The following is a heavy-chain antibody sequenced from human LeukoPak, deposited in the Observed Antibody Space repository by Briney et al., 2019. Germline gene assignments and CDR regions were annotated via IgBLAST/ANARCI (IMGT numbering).Heavy chain of an antibody. CDR1: GFTFSNAW. J-gene: IGHJ4*02. CDR3: TTPGGAYSDILTGYPPPGRY. CDR2: IKSKTDGGTT. D-gene: IGHD3-9*01. Sequence: GGSLRLSCAASGFTFSNAWMSWVRQAPGKGLEWVGRIKSKTDGGTTDYAAPVKGRFTISRDDSKNTLYLQMNSLKTEDTAVYYCTTPGGAYSDILTGYPPPGRYWGQETWVTVSS. V-gene: IGHV3-15*01.